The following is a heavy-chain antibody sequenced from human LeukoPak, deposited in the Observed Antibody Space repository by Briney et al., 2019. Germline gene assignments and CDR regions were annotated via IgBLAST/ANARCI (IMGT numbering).Heavy chain of an antibody. V-gene: IGHV4-39*07. CDR2: IYYSGST. J-gene: IGHJ6*03. D-gene: IGHD6-19*01. CDR3: ARTFMDSSGRNGYYYYYMDV. Sequence: SETLSLTCTVSGGSISSSSYYWGWIRQPPGKGLEWIGSIYYSGSTNYNPSLKSRVTISVDTSKNQFSLKLSSVTAADTAVYYCARTFMDSSGRNGYYYYYMDVWGKGTTVTISS. CDR1: GGSISSSSYY.